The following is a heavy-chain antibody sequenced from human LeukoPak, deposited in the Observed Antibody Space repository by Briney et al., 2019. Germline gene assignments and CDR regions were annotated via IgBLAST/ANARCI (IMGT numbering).Heavy chain of an antibody. Sequence: PGGSLRLSCAASGFTFSSYGMHWVRQAPGKGLEWVAVIWYDGSNKYYADSVKGRFTISRDNSKNTLYLQMNSLRAEDTAVYYCANSAVHSSDYFDYWGQGTLVTVSS. CDR1: GFTFSSYG. CDR3: ANSAVHSSDYFDY. D-gene: IGHD6-25*01. CDR2: IWYDGSNK. V-gene: IGHV3-30*02. J-gene: IGHJ4*02.